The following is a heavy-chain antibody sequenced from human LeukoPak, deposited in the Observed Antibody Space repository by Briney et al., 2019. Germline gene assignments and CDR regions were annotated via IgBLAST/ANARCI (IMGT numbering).Heavy chain of an antibody. CDR2: IYYSGST. J-gene: IGHJ3*02. CDR3: ARDGDAFDI. Sequence: SETLSLTCTVSGGSISSYYWSWIRQPPGKGLEWNGYIYYSGSTNYNPSLKSRVTISVDTSKNQFSLKLSSVTAADTAVYYCARDGDAFDIWGQGTMVTVSS. CDR1: GGSISSYY. V-gene: IGHV4-59*01.